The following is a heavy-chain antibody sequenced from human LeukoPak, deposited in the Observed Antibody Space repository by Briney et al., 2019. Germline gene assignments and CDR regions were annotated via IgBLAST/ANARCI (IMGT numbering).Heavy chain of an antibody. Sequence: PSEALSLTCAVSGDSIGSSRYFWAWIRQPPGKGLEWIGSIYYSGSTYCNPSLKSRVTISVDTSKNQFSLKLSSVTAADTAMYYCASLDQSGVDGTVDFDYWGQGTLVTVSS. CDR1: GDSIGSSRYF. D-gene: IGHD3-3*01. J-gene: IGHJ4*02. V-gene: IGHV4-39*01. CDR2: IYYSGST. CDR3: ASLDQSGVDGTVDFDY.